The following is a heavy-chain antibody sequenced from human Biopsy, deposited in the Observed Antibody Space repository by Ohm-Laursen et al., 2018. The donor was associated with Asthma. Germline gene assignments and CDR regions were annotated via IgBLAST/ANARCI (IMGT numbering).Heavy chain of an antibody. Sequence: SLRLFCAASGFAVSRDHMFWVRQAPGKGLEWVSVIYSGGTSHTADSVRGRFTISRDYSENTLYLQMHSLRAEDTAVYYCARGDSGNWSHYYFDYWGQGTLVTVSS. CDR2: IYSGGTS. V-gene: IGHV3-53*01. D-gene: IGHD4-23*01. J-gene: IGHJ4*02. CDR1: GFAVSRDH. CDR3: ARGDSGNWSHYYFDY.